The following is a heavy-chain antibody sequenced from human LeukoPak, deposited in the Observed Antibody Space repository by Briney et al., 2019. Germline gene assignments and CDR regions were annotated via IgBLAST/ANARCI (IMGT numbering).Heavy chain of an antibody. CDR3: ARDYQGRGYSGYGLKDY. V-gene: IGHV3-48*02. CDR1: GFTFSSYS. CDR2: ISSSSSTI. J-gene: IGHJ4*02. Sequence: PGGSLRLSCAASGFTFSSYSMNWVSQAPGKGLEWVSYISSSSSTIYYADSVKGRFTISRDNAKNSLYLQMNSLRDEDTAVYYCARDYQGRGYSGYGLKDYWGQGTLVTVSS. D-gene: IGHD5-12*01.